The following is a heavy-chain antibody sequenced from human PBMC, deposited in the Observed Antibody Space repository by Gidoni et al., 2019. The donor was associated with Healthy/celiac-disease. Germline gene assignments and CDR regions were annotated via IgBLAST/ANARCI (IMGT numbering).Heavy chain of an antibody. D-gene: IGHD1-1*01. Sequence: EGQPGQSGGEVKKQGESRKSSCKGPGYSLTSYWIGWGRPMPGKGLEWMGIIYPGYSDTRYSPSFQGQFTISADKSISTAYLQWSSLKASDTAMYYCARHLNWNYVDYWGQGTLVTVSS. V-gene: IGHV5-51*01. CDR2: IYPGYSDT. J-gene: IGHJ4*02. CDR3: ARHLNWNYVDY. CDR1: GYSLTSYW.